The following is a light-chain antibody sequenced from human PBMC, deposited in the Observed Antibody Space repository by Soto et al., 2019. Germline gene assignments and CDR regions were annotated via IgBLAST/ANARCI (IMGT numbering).Light chain of an antibody. J-gene: IGLJ2*01. CDR3: SSYAGSYTLV. Sequence: QSVPTQPRSVSGSPGQSVTISCTGTSNDVGGYNFVSWYQQHPGKAPKLFIYDDSRRPSGVPDRFSGSKSGNTASLTISGLQAEDEADYYCSSYAGSYTLVFGGGTKLTVL. CDR1: SNDVGGYNF. CDR2: DDS. V-gene: IGLV2-11*01.